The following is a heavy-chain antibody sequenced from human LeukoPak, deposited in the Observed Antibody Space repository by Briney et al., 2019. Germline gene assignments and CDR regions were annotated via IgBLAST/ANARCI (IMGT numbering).Heavy chain of an antibody. J-gene: IGHJ3*02. V-gene: IGHV3-21*01. CDR1: GFTFSSYS. Sequence: GGSLRLSCAASGFTFSSYSMNWVRQAPGKGLEWVSSMSSSSSYRSYANSVKGRFTISRDDAKNSLYLQMNSLRAEDTAVYYCARGLRMVRGVYSFDIWGQGTMVTVSS. D-gene: IGHD3-10*01. CDR3: ARGLRMVRGVYSFDI. CDR2: MSSSSSYR.